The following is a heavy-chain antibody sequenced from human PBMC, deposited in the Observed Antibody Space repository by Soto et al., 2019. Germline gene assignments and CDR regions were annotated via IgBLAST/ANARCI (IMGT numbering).Heavy chain of an antibody. CDR3: ASIRTGTFNWFDP. Sequence: SVKVSCKASGGTFSSYAISWVRQAPGQGLEWMGGIIPIFGTANYAQKFQGRVTITADESTSTAYMELSSLRSEDTAVYYCASIRTGTFNWFDPWGQGTLVTVSS. J-gene: IGHJ5*02. CDR2: IIPIFGTA. D-gene: IGHD1-7*01. CDR1: GGTFSSYA. V-gene: IGHV1-69*13.